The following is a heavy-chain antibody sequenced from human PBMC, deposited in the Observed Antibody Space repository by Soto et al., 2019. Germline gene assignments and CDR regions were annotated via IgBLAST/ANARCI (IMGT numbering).Heavy chain of an antibody. V-gene: IGHV6-1*01. J-gene: IGHJ4*02. Sequence: SQTLSLTCAISGDSVSTNSAAWNWIRPSPSRGLEWLGRTYYRSKWYNDYAVSLKSRITINPDTSKNQFSLQLNSVTPEDTAVYFCARCPYTTGWSPFDNWGQGILVTVSS. CDR2: TYYRSKWYN. CDR1: GDSVSTNSAA. CDR3: ARCPYTTGWSPFDN. D-gene: IGHD6-19*01.